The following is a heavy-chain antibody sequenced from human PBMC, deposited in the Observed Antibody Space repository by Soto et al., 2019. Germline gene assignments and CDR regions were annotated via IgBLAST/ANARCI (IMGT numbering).Heavy chain of an antibody. Sequence: QVQLVESGGGVVQPGRSLRLACAASGFTFSDYGMHWVRQAPGKGLEWVAVISYDGSKVYYADSVKGRFTISRESSENTLYLQMTSLRAEDTAVYYCAKVLSVLSTIQYFDSWGKGTLVTVSS. J-gene: IGHJ4*02. CDR1: GFTFSDYG. CDR2: ISYDGSKV. D-gene: IGHD3-9*01. V-gene: IGHV3-30*18. CDR3: AKVLSVLSTIQYFDS.